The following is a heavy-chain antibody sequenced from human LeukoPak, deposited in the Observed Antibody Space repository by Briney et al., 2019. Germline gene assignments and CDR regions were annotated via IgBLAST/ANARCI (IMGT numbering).Heavy chain of an antibody. CDR2: IAIDGINK. D-gene: IGHD4-17*01. CDR1: GFTFSNYA. CDR3: TKDQAEYGVDAFDM. V-gene: IGHV3-30-3*01. Sequence: AGGSLRLSCATSGFTFSNYAIHWVRQAPGKGLEWVAVIAIDGINKFYADSVKGRFTIFRDNSKNMLYLQMISLRADDTAVYYCTKDQAEYGVDAFDMWGHGTMVTVSS. J-gene: IGHJ3*02.